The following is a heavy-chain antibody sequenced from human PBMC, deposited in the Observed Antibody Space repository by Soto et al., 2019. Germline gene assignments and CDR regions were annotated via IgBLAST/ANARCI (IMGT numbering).Heavy chain of an antibody. CDR2: ISDSGGST. CDR3: AKYPGTMTHSYFDS. V-gene: IGHV3-23*01. J-gene: IGHJ4*02. D-gene: IGHD1-1*01. Sequence: GGSLRLSCAASGFTFIDYAMSWVLQAPGKGLEWVSAISDSGGSTYYADSVKGRFTISRDNSKNTLYLQMNSLRAEDTAVYFCAKYPGTMTHSYFDSWGQGTLVTVSS. CDR1: GFTFIDYA.